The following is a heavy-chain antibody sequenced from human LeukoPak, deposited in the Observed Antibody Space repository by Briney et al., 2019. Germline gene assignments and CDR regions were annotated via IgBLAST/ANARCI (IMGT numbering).Heavy chain of an antibody. D-gene: IGHD2-15*01. J-gene: IGHJ4*02. CDR3: AKRHCSGGTCYPLDY. CDR1: GFTFSAWD. CDR2: ISASGDRT. V-gene: IGHV3-23*01. Sequence: GGSLRLSCSASGFTFSAWDMHWVRQAPGKGLEWVSAISASGDRTYYGDSAKGRFTISRDNSKNTLYLQMNSPGAEDTALYYCAKRHCSGGTCYPLDYWGQGTLVTVSS.